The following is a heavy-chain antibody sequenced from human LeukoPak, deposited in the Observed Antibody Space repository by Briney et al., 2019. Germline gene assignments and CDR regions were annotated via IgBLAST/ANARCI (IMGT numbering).Heavy chain of an antibody. J-gene: IGHJ4*02. D-gene: IGHD3-10*01. Sequence: GGSLRLSCAASGFTFSSYAMSWVRQAPGKGLEWVAVISYDGSNKYYADSVKGRFTISRDNSKNTLYLQMNSLRAEDTAVYYCAKVKAALLWFGTIFDYWGQGTLVTVSS. CDR3: AKVKAALLWFGTIFDY. CDR2: ISYDGSNK. V-gene: IGHV3-30*18. CDR1: GFTFSSYA.